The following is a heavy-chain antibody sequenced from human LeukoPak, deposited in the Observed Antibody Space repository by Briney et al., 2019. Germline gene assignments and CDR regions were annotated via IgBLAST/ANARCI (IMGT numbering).Heavy chain of an antibody. CDR1: GGSFSGYY. D-gene: IGHD5-12*01. Sequence: SETLSLTCAVYGGSFSGYYWSWIRQPPGKGLEWIGEINHSGGTNYNPSLKSRVTVSVDTSKNQFSLKLSSVTAADTAVYCCARRYDYDPPFDPWGQGTLVTVSS. J-gene: IGHJ5*02. CDR3: ARRYDYDPPFDP. V-gene: IGHV4-34*01. CDR2: INHSGGT.